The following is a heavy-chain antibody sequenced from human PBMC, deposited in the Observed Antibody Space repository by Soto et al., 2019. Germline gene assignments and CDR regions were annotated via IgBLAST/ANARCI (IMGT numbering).Heavy chain of an antibody. J-gene: IGHJ4*01. CDR2: IWYDGSQK. Sequence: QAHLVESGGRVVQPGRSLRLSCAASGFNFSKFGMYWVRQAPGKGLEWVAVIWYDGSQKYYADSVKGRFTISRDNSNNTLSLQVSSMRAEDTAVYYCAKEVWGLYTFGRPLDNWGHGTLVTVSS. CDR1: GFNFSKFG. D-gene: IGHD3-16*01. V-gene: IGHV3-33*07. CDR3: AKEVWGLYTFGRPLDN.